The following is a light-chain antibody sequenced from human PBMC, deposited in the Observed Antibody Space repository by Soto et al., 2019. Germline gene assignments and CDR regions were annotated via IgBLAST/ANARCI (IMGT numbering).Light chain of an antibody. CDR3: MQSIQTPLT. CDR2: LGS. Sequence: EIVMTQSPLSLPVIPGEPASISCRSSQSLLHSNGYNYLDWYLQKPGQSPQLLMYLGSNRASGVPDRVSGSGAGTDFTLKISRVEAEEVGMYDCMQSIQTPLTCGGGTKVEIK. V-gene: IGKV2-28*01. J-gene: IGKJ4*01. CDR1: QSLLHSNGYNY.